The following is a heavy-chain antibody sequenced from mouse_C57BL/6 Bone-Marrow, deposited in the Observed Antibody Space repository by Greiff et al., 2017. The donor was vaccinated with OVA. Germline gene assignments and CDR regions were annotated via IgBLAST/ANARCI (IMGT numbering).Heavy chain of an antibody. CDR1: GFSLTSYG. CDR2: IWSGGST. V-gene: IGHV2-2*01. D-gene: IGHD2-1*01. CDR3: ASPLLPNAMDY. J-gene: IGHJ4*01. Sequence: VQLQESGPGLVQPSQSLSITCTVSGFSLTSYGVHWVRQSPGKGLEWLGVIWSGGSTDNNAALISRLSINKDKSNSQIFYKMHSPQPDDTAIYYCASPLLPNAMDYWGQETSVTVSS.